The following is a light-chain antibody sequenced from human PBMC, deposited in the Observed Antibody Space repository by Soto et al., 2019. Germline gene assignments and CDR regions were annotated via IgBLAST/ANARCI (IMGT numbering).Light chain of an antibody. V-gene: IGLV2-14*01. Sequence: QSALTQAASVSGSPGQSITIACTGTSSDVGGYNYVSWYQQYPGKAPKLMIYDVTDRPSGVSNRFSGSKSGNTASLTISGLQPADEADYYCSSYTSASTHWVFGGGTKLTVL. CDR3: SSYTSASTHWV. CDR1: SSDVGGYNY. CDR2: DVT. J-gene: IGLJ3*02.